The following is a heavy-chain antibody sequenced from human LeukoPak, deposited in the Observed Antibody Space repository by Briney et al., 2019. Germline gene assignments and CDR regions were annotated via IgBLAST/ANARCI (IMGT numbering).Heavy chain of an antibody. CDR2: ISYDGSNK. V-gene: IGHV3-30-3*01. D-gene: IGHD6-19*01. Sequence: GRSLRLSCAASGFTFSSYAMHWVRQAPGKGLEWVAVISYDGSNKYYADSVKGRFTISRDNSKNTLYLQMNSLRAEDTAVYYCARDQEQWLSLFDYWGQGTLVTVSS. CDR3: ARDQEQWLSLFDY. CDR1: GFTFSSYA. J-gene: IGHJ4*02.